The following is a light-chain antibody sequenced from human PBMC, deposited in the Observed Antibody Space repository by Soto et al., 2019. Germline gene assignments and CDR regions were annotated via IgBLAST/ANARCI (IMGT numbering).Light chain of an antibody. CDR2: AAS. Sequence: DIQLTQSPSFLSASMGDRVTITCRASQDISSHLAWYQQKPGKAPKLLMYAASTLQSGVPSGFGGSGSGTEVTLTITSLQPEDFATYYFQQVKTYPLTFGGGTKVEIK. J-gene: IGKJ4*01. CDR3: QQVKTYPLT. CDR1: QDISSH. V-gene: IGKV1-9*01.